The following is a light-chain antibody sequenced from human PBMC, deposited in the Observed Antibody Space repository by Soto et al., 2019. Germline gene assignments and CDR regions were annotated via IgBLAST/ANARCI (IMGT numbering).Light chain of an antibody. CDR2: WAS. J-gene: IGKJ4*01. CDR3: QQYYTTSLT. CDR1: QSVLHTSNNKNY. V-gene: IGKV4-1*01. Sequence: DIVMTQSPDSLAVSLGERATINCKSSQSVLHTSNNKNYLAWYQQKLGQPPKLLIYWASTRESGVPDRFSGSGSGTDFTLTISSLQAEDVAIYYCQQYYTTSLTFGGGTKVDI.